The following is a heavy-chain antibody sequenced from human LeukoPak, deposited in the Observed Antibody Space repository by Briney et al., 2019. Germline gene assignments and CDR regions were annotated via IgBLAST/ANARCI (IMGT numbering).Heavy chain of an antibody. V-gene: IGHV1-18*04. CDR3: ARGPIAAAGDY. J-gene: IGHJ4*02. CDR2: INANNGDT. D-gene: IGHD6-13*01. CDR1: GYTFTGYY. Sequence: GASVKVSCKASGYTFTGYYMHWVRQAPGQGLEWMGWINANNGDTNYAQKLQGRVTMTRDTSTSTAYMEVRSLRSDDTAVYYCARGPIAAAGDYWGQGTLVTVSS.